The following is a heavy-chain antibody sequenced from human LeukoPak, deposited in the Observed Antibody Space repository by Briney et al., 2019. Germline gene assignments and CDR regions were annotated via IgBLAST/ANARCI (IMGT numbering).Heavy chain of an antibody. V-gene: IGHV1-69*04. J-gene: IGHJ3*02. D-gene: IGHD6-13*01. CDR2: IIPILGIA. CDR1: GGTFSSYA. CDR3: ARDGSSSWYKVAFDI. Sequence: ASVKVSCKASGGTFSSYASSWVRQAPGQGLEWMGRIIPILGIANYAQKFQGRVTITADKSTSTAYMELSSLRSEDTAVYYCARDGSSSWYKVAFDIWGQGTMVTVSS.